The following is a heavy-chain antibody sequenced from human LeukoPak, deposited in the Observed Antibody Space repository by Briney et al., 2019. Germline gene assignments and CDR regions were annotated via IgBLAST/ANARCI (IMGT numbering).Heavy chain of an antibody. Sequence: SVKVSCKASGYTFTSYAMHWVRQAPGQRLEWMGWINAGNGNTKYSQKFQGRVTITRDTSASTAYMELSSLRSEDTAVYYCAREWYSGVLRYFDWLLRRGGWFDPWGQGTLVTVSS. CDR1: GYTFTSYA. D-gene: IGHD3-9*01. CDR3: AREWYSGVLRYFDWLLRRGGWFDP. CDR2: INAGNGNT. J-gene: IGHJ5*02. V-gene: IGHV1-3*01.